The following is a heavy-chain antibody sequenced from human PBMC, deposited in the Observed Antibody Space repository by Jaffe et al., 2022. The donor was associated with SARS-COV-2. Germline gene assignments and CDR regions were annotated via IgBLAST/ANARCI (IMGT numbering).Heavy chain of an antibody. Sequence: QVQLQQWGAGLLKPSETLSLTCAVYGGSFSGYYWSWIRQPPGKGLEWIGEINHSGSTNYNPSLKSRVTISVDTSKNQFSLKLSSVTAADTAVYYCASLRKWPGTGYYYYYMDVWGKGTTVTVSS. J-gene: IGHJ6*03. CDR3: ASLRKWPGTGYYYYYMDV. CDR2: INHSGST. D-gene: IGHD5-12*01. V-gene: IGHV4-34*01. CDR1: GGSFSGYY.